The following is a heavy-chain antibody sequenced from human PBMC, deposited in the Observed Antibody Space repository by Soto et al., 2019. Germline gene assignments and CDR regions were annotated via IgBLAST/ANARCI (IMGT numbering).Heavy chain of an antibody. CDR3: ERDGEVAFLTGNFDY. Sequence: GGSLRLSCAASGFTFSSYAMHWVRQAPGKGLEWVAVISYDGSNKYYADSEKGRFTISRDNSKNTLYLQMNSLRAEDTAVYYCERDGEVAFLTGNFDYWGQGTLVTVSS. CDR2: ISYDGSNK. V-gene: IGHV3-30-3*01. CDR1: GFTFSSYA. J-gene: IGHJ4*02. D-gene: IGHD3-3*02.